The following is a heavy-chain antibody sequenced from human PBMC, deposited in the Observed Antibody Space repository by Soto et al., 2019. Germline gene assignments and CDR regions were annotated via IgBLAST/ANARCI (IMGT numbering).Heavy chain of an antibody. Sequence: GGSLRLSCAAFGFTFSSYAMHWVRQAPGKGLEWVAVISYDGSNKYYADSVKGRFTISRDNSKNTLYLQMNSLRAEDTAVYYCAREGLDIAHYYYYGMDVWGQGTTVTVSS. CDR1: GFTFSSYA. D-gene: IGHD2-2*03. CDR3: AREGLDIAHYYYYGMDV. V-gene: IGHV3-30-3*01. J-gene: IGHJ6*02. CDR2: ISYDGSNK.